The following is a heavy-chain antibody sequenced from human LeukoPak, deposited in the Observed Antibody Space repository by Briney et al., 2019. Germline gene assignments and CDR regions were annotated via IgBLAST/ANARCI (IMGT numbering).Heavy chain of an antibody. CDR3: ARDDYGVFDAFDV. CDR1: GGSISSHY. CDR2: IYNSGST. Sequence: SETLSLTCTVSGGSISSHYWSWIRQPPGKGLEWIGYIYNSGSTNYNPSLKSRVAISLDTSKNQFSLHLASVTAADTAVYFCARDDYGVFDAFDVWGQGTVVTVSS. J-gene: IGHJ3*01. D-gene: IGHD3-16*01. V-gene: IGHV4-59*08.